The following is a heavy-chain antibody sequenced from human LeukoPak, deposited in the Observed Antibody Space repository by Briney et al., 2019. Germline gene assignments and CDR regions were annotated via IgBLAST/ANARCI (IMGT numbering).Heavy chain of an antibody. D-gene: IGHD2-2*01. J-gene: IGHJ6*02. CDR1: GYTFTGYY. CDR2: INPNSGGT. Sequence: ASVKVSCKASGYTFTGYYMHWVRQAPGQGLEWMGWINPNSGGTNYAQKFQGRVTMTRDTSISTAYMELSRLRSDDTAVYYCAREYCSSTSCSPALYYYYGMDVWGQGTTVTVSS. CDR3: AREYCSSTSCSPALYYYYGMDV. V-gene: IGHV1-2*02.